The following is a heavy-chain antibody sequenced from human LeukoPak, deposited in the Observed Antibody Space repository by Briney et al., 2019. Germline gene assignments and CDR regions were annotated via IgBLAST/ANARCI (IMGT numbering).Heavy chain of an antibody. CDR2: IYYSGST. Sequence: SQTLSLTCTVSGGSISSGGYYWSWIRQPPGKGLEWIGYIYYSGSTYYNPSLKSRVTISVDTSNNQFSLKLSSVTAADTAVYYCAREALRPSRWFDPWGQGTLVTVSS. J-gene: IGHJ5*02. D-gene: IGHD4-17*01. CDR1: GGSISSGGYY. V-gene: IGHV4-30-4*01. CDR3: AREALRPSRWFDP.